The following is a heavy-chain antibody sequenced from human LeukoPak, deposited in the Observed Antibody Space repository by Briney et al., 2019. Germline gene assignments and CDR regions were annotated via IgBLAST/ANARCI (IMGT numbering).Heavy chain of an antibody. Sequence: SETLSLTCTVSGGSISSYYWSWIRQSPGKGLEWIGYIYYSGSTNYNPSLKSRVTISVDTSKNQFSLKLSSVTAADTAVYYCARTLGYCSSTSCHSMDVWGQGTTVTVSS. V-gene: IGHV4-59*08. CDR1: GGSISSYY. J-gene: IGHJ6*02. D-gene: IGHD2-2*01. CDR3: ARTLGYCSSTSCHSMDV. CDR2: IYYSGST.